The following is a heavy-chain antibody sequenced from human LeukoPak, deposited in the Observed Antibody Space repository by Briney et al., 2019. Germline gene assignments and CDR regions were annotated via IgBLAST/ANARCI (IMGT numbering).Heavy chain of an antibody. CDR2: ISPNSVEK. V-gene: IGHV1-2*02. CDR3: ARKRGVGVDSNAFDI. J-gene: IGHJ3*02. Sequence: ASVKVSCKASGYTFSDYYMHWVRQAPARGLEWMGWISPNSVEKVYAQKFQGRVTMTRDTSISTAYMELSRLRSDDTAVYYCARKRGVGVDSNAFDIWGQGTMVTVSS. D-gene: IGHD2-21*02. CDR1: GYTFSDYY.